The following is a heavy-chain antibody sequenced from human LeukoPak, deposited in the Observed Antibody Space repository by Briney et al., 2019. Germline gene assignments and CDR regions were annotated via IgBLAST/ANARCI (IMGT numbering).Heavy chain of an antibody. CDR2: IIPIFGTA. J-gene: IGHJ4*02. CDR3: AREGSTRYFDY. CDR1: GGTFITYA. Sequence: ASVKVSCKASGGTFITYAIGWVRQAPGQGLEWMGGIIPIFGTANYAQKFEDRVTLTADESTNTAYMELNSLRSEDTAVYYCAREGSTRYFDYWGQGTLVTVSS. D-gene: IGHD5/OR15-5a*01. V-gene: IGHV1-69*13.